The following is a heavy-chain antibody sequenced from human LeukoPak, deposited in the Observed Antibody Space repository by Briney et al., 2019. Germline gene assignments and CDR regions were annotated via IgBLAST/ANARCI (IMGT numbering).Heavy chain of an antibody. D-gene: IGHD6-13*01. J-gene: IGHJ3*02. CDR2: IYHSGST. Sequence: SETLSLTCTVSGYSISSGYYWGWIRQPPGKGLEWIGSIYHSGSTYYNPSLKSRVTISVDTSKNQFSLKLSSVTAADTAVYYCARGFGSSYAFDIWGQGTMVTVSS. CDR1: GYSISSGYY. CDR3: ARGFGSSYAFDI. V-gene: IGHV4-38-2*02.